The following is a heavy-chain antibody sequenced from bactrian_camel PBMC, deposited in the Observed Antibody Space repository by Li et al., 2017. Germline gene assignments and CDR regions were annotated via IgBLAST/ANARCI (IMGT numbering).Heavy chain of an antibody. J-gene: IGHJ4*01. Sequence: VQLVESGGGSVQVGGSLRLSCVASGDTIGRYCMGWFRQIPDKEREGVAGIDSDGSTVYANSVKGRFTISRDNAKNTLYLQMNSLKPEDAGVHVCAAGLTSNYNWHRPLVYQYWGQGTQVTVS. V-gene: IGHV3S55*01. CDR3: AAGLTSNYNWHRPLVYQY. CDR2: IDSDGST. CDR1: GDTIGRYC. D-gene: IGHD3*01.